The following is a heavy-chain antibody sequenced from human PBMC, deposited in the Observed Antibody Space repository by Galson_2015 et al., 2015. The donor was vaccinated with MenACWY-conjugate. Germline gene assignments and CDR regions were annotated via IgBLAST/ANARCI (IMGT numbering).Heavy chain of an antibody. Sequence: QSGAEVKKPGESLKISCKASGYNFITYWIGWVRQVPGKGLEWVGLISPIDSKTRYSPAFEGRVTISADNSITTAYLQWNSLQASDTAMYYCARHLPGGRGMDVWSQGTTVTVSS. CDR3: ARHLPGGRGMDV. CDR1: GYNFITYW. D-gene: IGHD1-26*01. CDR2: ISPIDSKT. V-gene: IGHV5-51*01. J-gene: IGHJ6*02.